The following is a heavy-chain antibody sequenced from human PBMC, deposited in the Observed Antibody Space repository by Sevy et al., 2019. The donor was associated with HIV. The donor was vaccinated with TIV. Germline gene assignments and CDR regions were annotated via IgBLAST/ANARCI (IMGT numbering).Heavy chain of an antibody. CDR2: FSGRDGTT. D-gene: IGHD5-12*01. J-gene: IGHJ4*02. V-gene: IGHV3-23*01. Sequence: GGSLRLSCAASGFSFSMFGVSWVRQAPGKGLQWVSTFSGRDGTTYYADSVKGRFIVSRDNCKNTLYLQMSSLRDDDTAVYYCAKGRQWISGRFGTYFDYWGQGILVTVSS. CDR1: GFSFSMFG. CDR3: AKGRQWISGRFGTYFDY.